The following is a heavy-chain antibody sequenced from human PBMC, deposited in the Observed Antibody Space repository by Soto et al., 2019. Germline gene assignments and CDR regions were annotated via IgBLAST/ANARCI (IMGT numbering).Heavy chain of an antibody. Sequence: ASVKVSCQASGYTFTSYGISWVRQAPGQGLEGMGWISAYNGNTNYAQKLQGRVNMTTETSTRTAYTELRRLRCGDTAGFYWARGVEVNIVATIFDYWAQGTRFTVSA. CDR2: ISAYNGNT. CDR3: ARGVEVNIVATIFDY. V-gene: IGHV1-18*01. J-gene: IGHJ4*02. CDR1: GYTFTSYG. D-gene: IGHD5-12*01.